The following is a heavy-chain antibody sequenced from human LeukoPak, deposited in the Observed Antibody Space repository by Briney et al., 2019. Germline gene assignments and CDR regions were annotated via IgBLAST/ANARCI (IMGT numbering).Heavy chain of an antibody. CDR1: GFIFSHYG. D-gene: IGHD4-11*01. Sequence: GGSLRLSCAASGFIFSHYGMNWVRQAPGKGLEWVAVIWSDGSNRFYAGSVKGRFTISRDNSQNTVFLQMNSLRVEDTAMYYCARDAQRGFDYSNSLEYWGHGTLVTVSS. CDR3: ARDAQRGFDYSNSLEY. J-gene: IGHJ4*01. CDR2: IWSDGSNR. V-gene: IGHV3-33*01.